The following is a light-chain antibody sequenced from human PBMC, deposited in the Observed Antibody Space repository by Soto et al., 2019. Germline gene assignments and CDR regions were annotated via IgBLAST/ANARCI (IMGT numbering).Light chain of an antibody. J-gene: IGKJ2*01. CDR3: QQSYSTPYT. V-gene: IGKV1-6*01. CDR1: QGIRND. Sequence: AIQMTQSPSSLSASVGDRVTITCRASQGIRNDLGWYQQKPGNAPKLLIYGAFNLQTGVPSRFSGSGFGTDFTLTISSLQPEDFATYYCQQSYSTPYTFGQGTKLEIK. CDR2: GAF.